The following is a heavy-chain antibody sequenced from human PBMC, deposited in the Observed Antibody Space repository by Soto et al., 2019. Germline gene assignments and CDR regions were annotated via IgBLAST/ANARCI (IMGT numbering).Heavy chain of an antibody. CDR2: IIPIFGTA. CDR1: GGTFSSYT. V-gene: IGHV1-69*13. J-gene: IGHJ6*02. Sequence: SVKVSCKASGGTFSSYTISWVRQAPGQGLEWMGGIIPIFGTANYAQKFQGRVTITADESTSTAYMELSSLRSEDTAVYYCASSGIAVAAHPGTVYYYGMDVWGQGTTVTVSS. CDR3: ASSGIAVAAHPGTVYYYGMDV. D-gene: IGHD6-19*01.